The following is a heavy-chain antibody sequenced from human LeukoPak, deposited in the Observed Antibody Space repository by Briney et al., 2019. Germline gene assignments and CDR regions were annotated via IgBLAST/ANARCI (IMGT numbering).Heavy chain of an antibody. V-gene: IGHV1-2*02. J-gene: IGHJ1*01. CDR1: GYSFTAFS. Sequence: ASVKVSCKAPGYSFTAFSIVWVRQAPGQGLEWMGWIHPHSGGTNYGKKFQGRVTLTRDTSSTTAYMELNSLGNDDAAVYYCARLGTGYNWSFWGQGTLVTVSS. D-gene: IGHD1-1*01. CDR2: IHPHSGGT. CDR3: ARLGTGYNWSF.